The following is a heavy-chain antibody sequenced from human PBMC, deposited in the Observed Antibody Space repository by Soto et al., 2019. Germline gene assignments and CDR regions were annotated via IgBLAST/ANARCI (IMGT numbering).Heavy chain of an antibody. CDR2: INHSGST. Sequence: PSETLSLTCAVYGGSFSGYYWSWIRQPPGKGLEWIGEINHSGSTNYNPSLKSRVTISVDTSKNQFSLKLSSVTAADTAVYYCARGRKTFYYDFWSGYDNSYYYYGMDVWGQGTTVTVSS. D-gene: IGHD3-3*01. CDR1: GGSFSGYY. V-gene: IGHV4-34*01. J-gene: IGHJ6*02. CDR3: ARGRKTFYYDFWSGYDNSYYYYGMDV.